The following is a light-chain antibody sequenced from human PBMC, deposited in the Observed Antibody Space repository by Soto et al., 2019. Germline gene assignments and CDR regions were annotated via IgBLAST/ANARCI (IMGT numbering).Light chain of an antibody. V-gene: IGLV3-21*02. J-gene: IGLJ1*01. Sequence: SYELTQPPSVSVAPGQTARITCGGNNIGSKSVHWYQQKPGQAPVLVVYDDSDRPLGIPERFSGSNSGNTATLTISRVEAGDEADYYCQVWDSSSDHHYVFGTGTKLTVL. CDR1: NIGSKS. CDR3: QVWDSSSDHHYV. CDR2: DDS.